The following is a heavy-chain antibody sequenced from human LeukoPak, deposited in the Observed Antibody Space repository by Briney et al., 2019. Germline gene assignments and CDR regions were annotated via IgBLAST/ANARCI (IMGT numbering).Heavy chain of an antibody. CDR3: AKTTPMAFDI. CDR2: IFYSGST. V-gene: IGHV4-30-4*07. J-gene: IGHJ3*02. CDR1: GGSISSGGYS. D-gene: IGHD1-7*01. Sequence: SQTLSLTCAVSGGSISSGGYSWSWIRQPPGKGLVWIGYIFYSGSTYYNPSLKSRVTMSLDTSKNQFSLKLSSVTAADTAVFYCAKTTPMAFDIWGQGTMVTVSS.